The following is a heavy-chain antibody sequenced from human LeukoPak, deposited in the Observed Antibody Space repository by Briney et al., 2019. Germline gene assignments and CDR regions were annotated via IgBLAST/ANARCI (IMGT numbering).Heavy chain of an antibody. CDR1: GFTFSSYW. J-gene: IGHJ4*02. D-gene: IGHD6-19*01. CDR3: ARGSHSWAYSSGWFFDY. V-gene: IGHV3-7*01. Sequence: GGSLRLSCAASGFTFSSYWMSWVRQAPGKGLEWVANIKQDGSEKYYVDSVKGRFTISRDNAKNSLYLQMNSLRAEDTAVYYCARGSHSWAYSSGWFFDYWGQGTLVTVSS. CDR2: IKQDGSEK.